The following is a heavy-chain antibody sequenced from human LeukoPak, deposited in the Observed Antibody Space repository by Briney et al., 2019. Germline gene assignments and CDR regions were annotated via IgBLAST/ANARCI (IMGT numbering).Heavy chain of an antibody. CDR2: ISYDGSNK. CDR3: ATDRAAPTVTTPGDY. J-gene: IGHJ4*02. Sequence: GGSLRLSCAASGFTFSSYAMHWVRQAPGKGLEWVAVISYDGSNKYYADSVKGRFTVSSSEKTFYLQMNSLRAEDTAVYYCATDRAAPTVTTPGDYWGQGALVTVSS. V-gene: IGHV3-30-3*01. CDR1: GFTFSSYA. D-gene: IGHD4-17*01.